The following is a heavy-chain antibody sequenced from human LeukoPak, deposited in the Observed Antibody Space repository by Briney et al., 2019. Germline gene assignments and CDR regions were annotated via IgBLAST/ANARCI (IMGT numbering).Heavy chain of an antibody. CDR3: ARTYSSGWYYFDY. Sequence: SETLSLTCAVYGGSFSGYYWNWIRQSPGKGLEWIGEIDHSGSTNYNPSLKSRVTLSVDTFKSQLSLKLSSVTAADTAVYYCARTYSSGWYYFDYWGQGTLVTVSS. CDR1: GGSFSGYY. D-gene: IGHD6-19*01. V-gene: IGHV4-34*01. J-gene: IGHJ4*02. CDR2: IDHSGST.